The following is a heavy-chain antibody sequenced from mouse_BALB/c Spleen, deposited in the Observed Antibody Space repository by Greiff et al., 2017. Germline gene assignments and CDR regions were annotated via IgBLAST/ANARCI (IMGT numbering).Heavy chain of an antibody. CDR2: INPSSGYT. J-gene: IGHJ1*01. Sequence: VKLMESAAELARPGASVKMSCKASGYTFTSYTMHWVKQRPGQGLEWIGYINPSSGYTEYNQKFKDKTTLTADKSSSTAYMQLSSLTSEDSAVYYCARGGYGGWYFDVWGAGTTVTVSS. V-gene: IGHV1-4*02. CDR1: GYTFTSYT. CDR3: ARGGYGGWYFDV. D-gene: IGHD2-2*01.